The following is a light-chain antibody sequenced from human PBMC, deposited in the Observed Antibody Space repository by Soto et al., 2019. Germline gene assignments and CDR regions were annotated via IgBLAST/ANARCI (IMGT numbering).Light chain of an antibody. V-gene: IGKV3-20*01. Sequence: ESVLTQSPVTLSLSPGERATLSCRASQSVSNSYLAWYQQKPGQAPRLLIYGASSRATGIPDRFSGSGSGTDFTLTISRLEPEDFAVYYCQQHGSSPKTFGQGTKVDIK. J-gene: IGKJ1*01. CDR3: QQHGSSPKT. CDR1: QSVSNSY. CDR2: GAS.